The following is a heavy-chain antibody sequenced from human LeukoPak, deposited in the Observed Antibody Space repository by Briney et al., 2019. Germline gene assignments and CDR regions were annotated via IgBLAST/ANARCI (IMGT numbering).Heavy chain of an antibody. CDR3: AKTKGYTFDY. Sequence: WVRQAPGKGLEWVAFIRYDGSNEYYADSVKGRFTISRDNSKYTLFVQMNSLRAEDTAVYHCAKTKGYTFDYWGQGTLVTVSA. CDR2: IRYDGSNE. J-gene: IGHJ4*02. D-gene: IGHD5-18*01. V-gene: IGHV3-30*02.